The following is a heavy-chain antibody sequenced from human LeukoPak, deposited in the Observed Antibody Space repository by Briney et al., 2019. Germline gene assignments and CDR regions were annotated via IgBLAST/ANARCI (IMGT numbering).Heavy chain of an antibody. Sequence: ASVKVSCKASGYTFTGYYMHWVRQAPGQGLEWMGIINPSGGSTSYAQKFQGRVTMTRDTSTSTVYMELSSLRSEDTAVYYCARQTDSSSWIHPRYYFDYWGQGTLVTVSS. CDR1: GYTFTGYY. CDR2: INPSGGST. CDR3: ARQTDSSSWIHPRYYFDY. V-gene: IGHV1-46*01. J-gene: IGHJ4*02. D-gene: IGHD6-13*01.